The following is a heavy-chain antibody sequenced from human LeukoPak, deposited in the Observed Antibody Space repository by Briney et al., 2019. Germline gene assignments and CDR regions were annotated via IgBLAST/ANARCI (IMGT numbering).Heavy chain of an antibody. CDR3: ARGGPGYSSSWYVGYFDY. CDR1: GGSISSSSYY. Sequence: PSETLSLTCTVSGGSISSSSYYWGWIRQPPGKGLEWIGSIYYSGSTYYNPSLKSRVTISVDTSKNQFSLKLSSVTAADTAVYYCARGGPGYSSSWYVGYFDYWGQGTLVTVSS. D-gene: IGHD6-13*01. J-gene: IGHJ4*02. V-gene: IGHV4-39*07. CDR2: IYYSGST.